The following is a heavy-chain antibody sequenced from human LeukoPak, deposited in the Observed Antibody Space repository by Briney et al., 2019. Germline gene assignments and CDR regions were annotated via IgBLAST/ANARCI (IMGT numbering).Heavy chain of an antibody. CDR3: ARDIHLYDV. J-gene: IGHJ6*02. V-gene: IGHV4-59*01. D-gene: IGHD2-2*02. Sequence: PSETLSLTCAVYGGSFSGYYWSWIRQPPGKGLEWIGYIYYSGSTNYNPSLKSRVTISVDTSKNQFSLKLSSVTAADTAVYYCARDIHLYDVWGQGTTVTVSS. CDR2: IYYSGST. CDR1: GGSFSGYY.